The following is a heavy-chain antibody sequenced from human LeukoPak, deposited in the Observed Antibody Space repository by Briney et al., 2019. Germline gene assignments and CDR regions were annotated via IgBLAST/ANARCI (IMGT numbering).Heavy chain of an antibody. CDR2: LTGDGNT. J-gene: IGHJ4*02. D-gene: IGHD1-20*01. V-gene: IGHV3-23*01. CDR1: GFTFTSYA. CDR3: AKVKWKLIGYFDY. Sequence: GGSLRLSCAASGFTFTSYAMSWVRQAPGKGLEWVSVLTGDGNTYYADSVKGRFTNSRDDSKNTLFLQMNSLRAGDTAVYFCAKVKWKLIGYFDYWGQGTLVTVSS.